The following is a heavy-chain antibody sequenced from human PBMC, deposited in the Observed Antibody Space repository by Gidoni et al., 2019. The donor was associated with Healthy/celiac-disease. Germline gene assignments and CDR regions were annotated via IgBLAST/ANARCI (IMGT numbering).Heavy chain of an antibody. CDR3: ARVEGHCSGGSCYPGDY. Sequence: QLQRQESGPGLVKPSETLSLTCTVSGGSLSSYYWRWIRQPPGKGLEWIGYIYYSGSTNYNPSLKSRVTISVDTSKNQFSLKLSSVTAADTAVYYCARVEGHCSGGSCYPGDYWGQGTLVTVSS. V-gene: IGHV4-59*01. D-gene: IGHD2-15*01. J-gene: IGHJ4*02. CDR2: IYYSGST. CDR1: GGSLSSYY.